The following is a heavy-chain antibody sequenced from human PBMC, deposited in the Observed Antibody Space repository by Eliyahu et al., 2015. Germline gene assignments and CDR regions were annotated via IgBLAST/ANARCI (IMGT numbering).Heavy chain of an antibody. CDR1: GGSXSTSSYY. V-gene: IGHV4-39*01. J-gene: IGHJ5*02. CDR3: VSFSSSWYWFDP. CDR2: IYFNGSA. D-gene: IGHD6-13*01. Sequence: QLQLQESGPGLVKPSETLSLTCTVSGGSXSTSSYYWGWIRQPPGKGLEWIGHIYFNGSAHYNPSLKSRVTIFVDTSNNQFSLKLSSVTAADTAVYFCVSFSSSWYWFDPWGQGTLVTVSS.